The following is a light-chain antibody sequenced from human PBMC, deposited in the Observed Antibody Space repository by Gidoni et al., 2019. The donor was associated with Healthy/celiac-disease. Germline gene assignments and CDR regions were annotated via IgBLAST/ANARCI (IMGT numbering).Light chain of an antibody. CDR3: QQSYSTPLT. J-gene: IGKJ4*01. CDR1: QRINSY. CDR2: ASS. Sequence: DIQMTQSPSSLSASVGDRDTSTCRASQRINSYLNWYQQKPGKAPKLLIYASSSLQSGVPSMCSGSGSGTDFPLTISSLPPEDFATYYCQQSYSTPLTFGGGTKVEIK. V-gene: IGKV1-39*01.